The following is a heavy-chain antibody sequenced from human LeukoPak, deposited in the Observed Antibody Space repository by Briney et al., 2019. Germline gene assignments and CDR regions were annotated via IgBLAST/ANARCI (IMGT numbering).Heavy chain of an antibody. Sequence: SETLSLTCTVSGGSISSYYWSWIRQPPGKGLEWIGYVYYRGGTNYNPSLKSRVTISVDTSKNQFSLKVSSVTAADTAVYYCAGFITMVRGVIISSWFDPWGQGTLVTVSS. CDR3: AGFITMVRGVIISSWFDP. V-gene: IGHV4-59*01. D-gene: IGHD3-10*01. CDR1: GGSISSYY. J-gene: IGHJ5*02. CDR2: VYYRGGT.